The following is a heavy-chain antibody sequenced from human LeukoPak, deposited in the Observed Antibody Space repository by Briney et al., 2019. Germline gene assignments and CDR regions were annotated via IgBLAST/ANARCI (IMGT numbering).Heavy chain of an antibody. D-gene: IGHD4-11*01. J-gene: IGHJ4*02. CDR3: AKDAQRGFDYSNSLEY. CDR2: IWHDATNK. V-gene: IGHV3-33*06. CDR1: GFTFSHYG. Sequence: GGSLRPSCAASGFTFSHYGMHWVRQAPGKGLEWVAVIWHDATNKFYADSVKGRFTISRENSKKMVYLQMNSLRAEDTAVYYCAKDAQRGFDYSNSLEYWGQGTLVTVSP.